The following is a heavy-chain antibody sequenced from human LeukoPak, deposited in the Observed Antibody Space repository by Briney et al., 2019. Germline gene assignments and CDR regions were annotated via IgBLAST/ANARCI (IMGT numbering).Heavy chain of an antibody. J-gene: IGHJ4*02. Sequence: ASVKVSCKTSGYIFTSYDINWVRQATGQGLEWMGWISAYNGNTNYAQKLQGRVTMTTDTSTSTAYMELRSLRSDDTAVYYCARVRASYYDSSGYQETDYWGQGTLVTVSS. D-gene: IGHD3-22*01. CDR2: ISAYNGNT. CDR3: ARVRASYYDSSGYQETDY. CDR1: GYIFTSYD. V-gene: IGHV1-18*01.